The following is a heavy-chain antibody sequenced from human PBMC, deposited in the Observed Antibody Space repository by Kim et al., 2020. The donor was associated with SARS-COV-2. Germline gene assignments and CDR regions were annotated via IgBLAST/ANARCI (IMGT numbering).Heavy chain of an antibody. D-gene: IGHD1-7*01. CDR2: IIPIFGTA. Sequence: SVKVSCKASGGTFSSYAISWVRQAPGQGLEWMGGIIPIFGTANYAQKFQGRVTITADESTSTAYMELSSLRSEDTAVYYCARDSPGDWNYEGNWYFDLWGRGTLVTVSS. CDR1: GGTFSSYA. V-gene: IGHV1-69*13. J-gene: IGHJ2*01. CDR3: ARDSPGDWNYEGNWYFDL.